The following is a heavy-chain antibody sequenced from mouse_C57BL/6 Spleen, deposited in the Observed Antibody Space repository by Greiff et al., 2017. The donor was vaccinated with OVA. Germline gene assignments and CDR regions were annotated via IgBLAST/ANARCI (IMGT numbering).Heavy chain of an antibody. CDR3: ARSDSSGYFDY. CDR2: ISDGGSYT. CDR1: GFTFSSYA. J-gene: IGHJ2*01. V-gene: IGHV5-4*01. D-gene: IGHD3-2*02. Sequence: EVQVVESGGGLVKPGGSLKLSCEASGFTFSSYAMSWVRQTPEKRLEWVGTISDGGSYTYYPDNVKGRFTISRDNAKNNLYLQMSHLKSEDTAMYYCARSDSSGYFDYWGQGTTLTVSS.